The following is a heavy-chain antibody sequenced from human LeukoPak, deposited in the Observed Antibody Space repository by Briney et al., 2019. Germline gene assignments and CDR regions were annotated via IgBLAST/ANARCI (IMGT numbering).Heavy chain of an antibody. D-gene: IGHD2-15*01. CDR3: AGGGIVVVVAATTWFDP. Sequence: ASVKVSCKASGGTFSSYAISWVRQAPGQGLEWMGGIIPIFGTANYAQKFQGRVTITADESTSTAYMELSSLRSEDTAVYYCAGGGIVVVVAATTWFDPWGQGTLVTVSS. J-gene: IGHJ5*02. CDR2: IIPIFGTA. V-gene: IGHV1-69*13. CDR1: GGTFSSYA.